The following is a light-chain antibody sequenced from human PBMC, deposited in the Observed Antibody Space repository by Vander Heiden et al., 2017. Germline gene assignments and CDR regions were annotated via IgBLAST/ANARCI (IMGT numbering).Light chain of an antibody. V-gene: IGKV3-15*01. CDR1: ESVSSN. J-gene: IGKJ1*01. CDR3: QQYNSGPRT. Sequence: EIVMTQSPATLSVSSGERATLSCRASESVSSNLAWYQRKPGQAPWLLSYGASTRATGIPARVSGSGSGTECTRTISSLQSEDFAVYDCQQYNSGPRTFGQGTKVEIK. CDR2: GAS.